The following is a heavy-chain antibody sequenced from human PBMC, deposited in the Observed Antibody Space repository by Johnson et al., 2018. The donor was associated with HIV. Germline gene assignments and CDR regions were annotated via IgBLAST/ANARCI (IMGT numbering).Heavy chain of an antibody. V-gene: IGHV3-23*04. CDR3: ARWVTTPTRLAVDI. J-gene: IGHJ3*02. CDR2: ISGSGGST. D-gene: IGHD1-1*01. CDR1: GFTFSSYA. Sequence: VQLVESGGGLVQPGGSLRLSCAASGFTFSSYAMSWVRQAPGKGLEWVSAISGSGGSTYYADSVKGRFTISRDNAKNSLYLQMNSLRAEYTALYYCARWVTTPTRLAVDIWGQGTMVTVSS.